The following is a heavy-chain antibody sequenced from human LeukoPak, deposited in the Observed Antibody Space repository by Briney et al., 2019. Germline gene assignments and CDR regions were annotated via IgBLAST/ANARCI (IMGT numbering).Heavy chain of an antibody. CDR1: GGSISSYY. CDR2: IYYSGST. J-gene: IGHJ4*02. V-gene: IGHV4-59*01. CDR3: AREGGDYVPRPFDY. D-gene: IGHD4-17*01. Sequence: SETLSLTCTVSGGSISSYYWSWIRQPPGQGLEWIGYIYYSGSTNYNPSLKSRVTISVDTSKNQFSLKLSSVTAADTAVYYCAREGGDYVPRPFDYWGQGTLVTVSS.